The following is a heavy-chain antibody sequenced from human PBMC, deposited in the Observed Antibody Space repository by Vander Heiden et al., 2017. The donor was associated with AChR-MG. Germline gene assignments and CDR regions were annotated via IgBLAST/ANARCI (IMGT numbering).Heavy chain of an antibody. CDR3: AREAELVVVAAPWFDP. V-gene: IGHV1-2*02. CDR2: INPNSGGT. Sequence: QVQLVQSGAEVKKPGASVTVSCKASGYTFTGYYMHWVRQAPGQGLEWMGWINPNSGGTNYAQKFQGRVTMTRDTSISTAYMELSRLRSDDTAVYYCAREAELVVVAAPWFDPWGQGTLVTVSS. CDR1: GYTFTGYY. D-gene: IGHD2-15*01. J-gene: IGHJ5*02.